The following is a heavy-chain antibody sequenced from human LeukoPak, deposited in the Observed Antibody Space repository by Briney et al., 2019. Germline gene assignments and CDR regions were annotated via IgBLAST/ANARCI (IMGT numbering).Heavy chain of an antibody. Sequence: SETLSLTCIVSGGSISSSSYYWGRIRQPPGKGLEWIGSIYYSGSTYYNPSLKSRVTISVDTSKNQFSLKLSSVTAADTAVYYCARREAARRYYFDYWGQGTLVTVSS. CDR1: GGSISSSSYY. J-gene: IGHJ4*02. CDR3: ARREAARRYYFDY. V-gene: IGHV4-39*01. CDR2: IYYSGST. D-gene: IGHD6-6*01.